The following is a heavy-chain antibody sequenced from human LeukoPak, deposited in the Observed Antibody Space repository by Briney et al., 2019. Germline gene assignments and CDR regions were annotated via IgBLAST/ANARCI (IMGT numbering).Heavy chain of an antibody. Sequence: QPGGSLRLSCSASGFTFSSYAMHWVRQAPGKGLEYVSAISSNGGSTYYADSVKGRFTISRDNSKNTLYLQMSSLRAEDTAVYYCVKDGGVEMATIMGHFKYWGQGTLVTVSS. CDR2: ISSNGGST. CDR3: VKDGGVEMATIMGHFKY. CDR1: GFTFSSYA. J-gene: IGHJ4*02. V-gene: IGHV3-64D*06. D-gene: IGHD5-24*01.